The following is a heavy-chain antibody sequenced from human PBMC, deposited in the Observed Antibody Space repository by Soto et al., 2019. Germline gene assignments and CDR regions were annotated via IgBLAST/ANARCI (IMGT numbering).Heavy chain of an antibody. CDR3: ARQGSWPYYYYGLDV. D-gene: IGHD1-26*01. CDR2: ISTYNGDT. Sequence: VSVKGSRKTSGYSFTTSGISWVRQAPGQGLEWMGWISTYNGDTNSAQKFQGRITMTADTSTGTAYMELMSLKSDDTAVYYCARQGSWPYYYYGLDVWGQGTTVTVSS. CDR1: GYSFTTSG. J-gene: IGHJ6*02. V-gene: IGHV1-18*01.